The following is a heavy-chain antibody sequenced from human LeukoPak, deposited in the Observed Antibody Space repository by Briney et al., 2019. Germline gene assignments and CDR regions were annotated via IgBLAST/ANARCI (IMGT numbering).Heavy chain of an antibody. CDR2: MNPNSGNT. Sequence: EASVKVSCKASGYTFSTCDINWVRQATGQGLEWMGWMNPNSGNTGFAHKFQGRVTLTRDTSINTAYMEVSSLRSEDTAVYYCARVLGSISHWGQGTLVTVSS. CDR1: GYTFSTCD. D-gene: IGHD1-1*01. V-gene: IGHV1-8*01. J-gene: IGHJ4*02. CDR3: ARVLGSISH.